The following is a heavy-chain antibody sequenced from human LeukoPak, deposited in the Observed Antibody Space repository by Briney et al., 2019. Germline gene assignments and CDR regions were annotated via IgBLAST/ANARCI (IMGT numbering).Heavy chain of an antibody. CDR1: GFTFSSYD. J-gene: IGHJ4*02. CDR3: AKGRYGDYAAFDY. D-gene: IGHD4-17*01. CDR2: IWYDGSNK. Sequence: PGGSLRLSCAASGFTFSSYDMHWVRQAPGKGLEWVAVIWYDGSNKYYADSVKGRFTISRDNSKNTLYLQMNSLRAEDTAVYYCAKGRYGDYAAFDYWGQGTLVTVSS. V-gene: IGHV3-33*06.